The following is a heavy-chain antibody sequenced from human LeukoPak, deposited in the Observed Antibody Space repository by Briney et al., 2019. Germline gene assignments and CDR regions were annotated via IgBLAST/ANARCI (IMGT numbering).Heavy chain of an antibody. V-gene: IGHV4-34*01. Sequence: PSETLSLTCAVYGGSFSGYYWGWIRQPPGKGLEWIGEINHSGSTNYNPSLKSRVTISVDTSKNQFSLKLSSVTAADTAVYYCARTGRRGYSYGYPNFDYWGQGTLVTVSS. CDR3: ARTGRRGYSYGYPNFDY. J-gene: IGHJ4*02. D-gene: IGHD5-18*01. CDR2: INHSGST. CDR1: GGSFSGYY.